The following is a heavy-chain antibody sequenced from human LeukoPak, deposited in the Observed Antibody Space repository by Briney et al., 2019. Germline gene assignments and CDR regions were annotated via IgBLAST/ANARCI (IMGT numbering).Heavy chain of an antibody. D-gene: IGHD2-15*01. CDR1: RFTFSSFA. J-gene: IGHJ4*02. CDR2: LSGGGAHT. CDR3: ARPPSHSSSALIFVY. V-gene: IGHV3-23*01. Sequence: QAGGSLRLSSAASRFTFSSFAMTWVPQAPGRGCQGVSHLSGGGAHTYYTDYLRGRFTTSRDTAKNTLVLQRKSPRAAETAGYYCARPPSHSSSALIFVYWGQSTLVTVVS.